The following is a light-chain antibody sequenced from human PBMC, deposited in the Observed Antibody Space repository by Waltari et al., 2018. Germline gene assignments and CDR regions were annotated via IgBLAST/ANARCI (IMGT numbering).Light chain of an antibody. J-gene: IGKJ4*01. V-gene: IGKV1-5*03. CDR1: QRLDGW. CDR2: KTS. Sequence: DIQMTQSPSTLSASVGDRVTITCRASQRLDGWLAWVQQRPGIAPKLLIYKTSTLESGLPSRFSGSGSGTEYTLTISGLQPDDFATYYCQQYETYPFTFGGGTKVEI. CDR3: QQYETYPFT.